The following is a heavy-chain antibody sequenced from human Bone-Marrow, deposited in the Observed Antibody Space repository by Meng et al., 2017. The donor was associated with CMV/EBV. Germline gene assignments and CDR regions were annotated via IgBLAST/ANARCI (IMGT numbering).Heavy chain of an antibody. D-gene: IGHD2-2*01. V-gene: IGHV5-10-1*01. J-gene: IGHJ4*02. CDR3: ARCSDSTLFPVCDY. CDR1: GYSCTRYW. CDR2: IDPSDSYT. Sequence: KGSGYSCTRYWISWGRQMPGKGLEWMGRIDPSDSYTNYSPSFQGHVTISADKSISTAYLQWSSLKASDTAMYYCARCSDSTLFPVCDYRGQGTLVTVSS.